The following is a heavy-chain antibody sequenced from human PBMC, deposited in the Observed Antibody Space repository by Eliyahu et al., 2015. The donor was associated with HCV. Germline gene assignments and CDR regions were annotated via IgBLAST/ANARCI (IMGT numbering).Heavy chain of an antibody. CDR3: ARVNSAWHVVD. V-gene: IGHV4-34*01. J-gene: IGHJ4*02. D-gene: IGHD2/OR15-2a*01. CDR1: GGSLSGYY. CDR2: INYSGTA. Sequence: QVQLQQWGAGLLKPSETLSLTCAVFGGSLSGYYGAWIRQPPGKGLEWIGEINYSGTANYNPSLKSRVTISLDTSKKQFSLKLSSVTAADTAVYYCARVNSAWHVVDWGQGTLVTVSS.